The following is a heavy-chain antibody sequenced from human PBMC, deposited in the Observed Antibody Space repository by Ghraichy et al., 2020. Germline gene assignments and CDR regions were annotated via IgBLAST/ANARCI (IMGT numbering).Heavy chain of an antibody. CDR3: ARPGSSSGSDY. CDR1: GYSFTNYW. D-gene: IGHD6-6*01. Sequence: GESLNISCKGSGYSFTNYWIGWVRQMPGKGLEWMGIIYPGDSDTRYSPSFQGQVTISADKSINTAYLQWSSLKTSDTAMYYCARPGSSSGSDYWGQGTLVTVSS. J-gene: IGHJ4*02. V-gene: IGHV5-51*01. CDR2: IYPGDSDT.